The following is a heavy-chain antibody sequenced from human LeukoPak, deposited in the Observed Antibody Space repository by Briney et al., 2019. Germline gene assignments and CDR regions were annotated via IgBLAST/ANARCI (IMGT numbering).Heavy chain of an antibody. CDR3: ARASNYYDSSGYRSFDP. J-gene: IGHJ5*02. V-gene: IGHV5-51*01. CDR1: GYSFTSYW. Sequence: RGESLKISCKGSGYSFTSYWIGWVRQMPGKGLEWMGIICPGDSDTRYSPSFQGQVTISADKSISTAYLQWSSLKASDTAMYYCARASNYYDSSGYRSFDPWGQGTLVTVSS. CDR2: ICPGDSDT. D-gene: IGHD3-22*01.